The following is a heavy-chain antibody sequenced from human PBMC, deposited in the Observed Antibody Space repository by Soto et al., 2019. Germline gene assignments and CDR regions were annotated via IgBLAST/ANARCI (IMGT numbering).Heavy chain of an antibody. CDR3: AKDRGGDCPDNSCYFGADY. CDR1: GFTFSSYG. J-gene: IGHJ4*02. V-gene: IGHV3-30*18. D-gene: IGHD2-2*01. Sequence: LRLSCVGSGFTFSSYGMHWVRQAPGKGLECVAVISDTGSSHYYAASVEGRFTISRENSKNTLSLHMDRLRVEDTAVYYCAKDRGGDCPDNSCYFGADYWGQGTPVTVSS. CDR2: ISDTGSSH.